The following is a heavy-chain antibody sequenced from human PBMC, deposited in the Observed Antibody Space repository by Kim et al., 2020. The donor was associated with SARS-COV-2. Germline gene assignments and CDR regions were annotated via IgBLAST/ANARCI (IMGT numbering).Heavy chain of an antibody. J-gene: IGHJ1*01. CDR3: AKRRYSYDPGTSSHAEDFQQ. CDR1: GFTFSSYA. CDR2: LRGSGGST. Sequence: GGSLRLSCAASGFTFSSYAISWVRQAPGKGLEWVSVLRGSGGSTYYADSVKGRFTISRDNSKNTLNLQMNSLRAEDTALYYCAKRRYSYDPGTSSHAEDFQQWGRGTLVTVSS. D-gene: IGHD3-9*01. V-gene: IGHV3-23*01.